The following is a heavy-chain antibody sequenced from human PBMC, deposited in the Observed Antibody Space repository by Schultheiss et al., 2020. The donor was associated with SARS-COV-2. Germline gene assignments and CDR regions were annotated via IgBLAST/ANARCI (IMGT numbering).Heavy chain of an antibody. D-gene: IGHD4-17*01. J-gene: IGHJ6*02. Sequence: GGSLRLSCAASGFTFSSYGMHWVRQAPGKGLEWVAVISYGESNKYYVDSVKGRFTISRDNSKNTLYLQMNSLRAEDTAVYYCARDTEYYGDYDYGMDVWGQGTTVTVSS. CDR3: ARDTEYYGDYDYGMDV. V-gene: IGHV3-30*03. CDR2: ISYGESNK. CDR1: GFTFSSYG.